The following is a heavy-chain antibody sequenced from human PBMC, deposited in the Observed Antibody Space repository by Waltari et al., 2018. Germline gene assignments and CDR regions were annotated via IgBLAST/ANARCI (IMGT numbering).Heavy chain of an antibody. V-gene: IGHV1-69*05. Sequence: QVQLVQSGAEVKKPGSSVKVSCKASGGTFSSYAISWVRQATGQGLEWMGGIIPIFGTANYAQKFQGRVTITTDESTSTAYMELSSLRSEDTAVYYCARDTSRAYDFWSGYYGMDVWGQGTTVTVSS. CDR1: GGTFSSYA. CDR3: ARDTSRAYDFWSGYYGMDV. D-gene: IGHD3-3*01. J-gene: IGHJ6*02. CDR2: IIPIFGTA.